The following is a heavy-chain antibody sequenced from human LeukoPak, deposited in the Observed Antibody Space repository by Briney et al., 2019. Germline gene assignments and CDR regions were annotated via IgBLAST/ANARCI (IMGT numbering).Heavy chain of an antibody. Sequence: GGSLRLSCAASGFTFSSYSMNWVRQAPGKGLEWVSYISSSSSTIYYAGSVKGRFTISRDNAKNSLYLQMNSLRAEDTAVYYCARDMILPYYDFWSGYPDYWGQGTLVTVSS. D-gene: IGHD3-3*01. V-gene: IGHV3-48*01. J-gene: IGHJ4*02. CDR3: ARDMILPYYDFWSGYPDY. CDR1: GFTFSSYS. CDR2: ISSSSSTI.